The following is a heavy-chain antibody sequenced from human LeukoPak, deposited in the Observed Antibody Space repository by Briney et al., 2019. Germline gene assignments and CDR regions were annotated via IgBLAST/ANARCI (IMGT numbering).Heavy chain of an antibody. CDR3: ARGVGGPTIFYRTYMDV. J-gene: IGHJ6*03. CDR1: GGSISSYY. Sequence: SETLSLTCTVSGGSISSYYWSWIRQPPGKGLEWIGYIYYSGSTYYNPSLKSRVTISVDTSKNQFSLKLSSVTAADTAVYYCARGVGGPTIFYRTYMDVWGKGTSVTVSS. D-gene: IGHD3-9*01. CDR2: IYYSGST. V-gene: IGHV4-59*12.